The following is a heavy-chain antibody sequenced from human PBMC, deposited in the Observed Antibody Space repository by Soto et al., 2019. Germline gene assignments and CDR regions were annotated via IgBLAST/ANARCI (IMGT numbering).Heavy chain of an antibody. CDR2: IDWDDDK. J-gene: IGHJ6*02. Sequence: SGPTLVNPTQNLTLTVTFSGFSLSTSGMSVSWIRQPPGKALEWLARIDWDDDKFYSTSLKTRLTISKDTSKNQVVLTMTNMDPVDTAPYYCARSQKARYYYGMDVWGQGTTVTVPS. CDR3: ARSQKARYYYGMDV. CDR1: GFSLSTSGMS. V-gene: IGHV2-70*04.